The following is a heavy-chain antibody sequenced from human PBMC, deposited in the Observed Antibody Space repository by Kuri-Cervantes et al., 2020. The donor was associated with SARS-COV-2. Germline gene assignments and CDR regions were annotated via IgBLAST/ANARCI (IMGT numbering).Heavy chain of an antibody. J-gene: IGHJ4*02. Sequence: ESLKISCTVSGGSISSYYWGWIRQPPGKGLEWIGSIYYSGSTYYNPSLKSRVTISVDTSKNQFSLKLSSVTAADTAVYYCARFPGGSSWYDWGQGTLVTVSS. D-gene: IGHD6-13*01. CDR1: GGSISSYY. CDR3: ARFPGGSSWYD. CDR2: IYYSGST. V-gene: IGHV4-39*01.